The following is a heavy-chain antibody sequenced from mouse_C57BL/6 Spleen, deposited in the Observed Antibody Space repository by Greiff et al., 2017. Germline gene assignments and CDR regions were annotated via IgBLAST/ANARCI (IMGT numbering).Heavy chain of an antibody. J-gene: IGHJ4*01. Sequence: QVQLQQSGPELVKPGASVKLSCKASGYTFTSYDINWVKQRPGQGLEWIGRIYPRDGNTKCNEKFKGKATLTGATSSSTAYMELHSLTSEDSAVYFCERLSHAKGCWGKGTSVTV. V-gene: IGHV1-85*01. CDR3: ERLSHAKGC. CDR1: GYTFTSYD. CDR2: IYPRDGNT.